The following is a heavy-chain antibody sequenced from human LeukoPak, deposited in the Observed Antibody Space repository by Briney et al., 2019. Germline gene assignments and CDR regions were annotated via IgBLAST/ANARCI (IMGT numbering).Heavy chain of an antibody. Sequence: SETLSLTCAVSGGSVSHSNWWTWVRQSPGKGLEWIGEVHLSEGTNYNPSLKSRVTISVDTSKNQFSLKLSSVTAADTAVYYCARTISLGALDYWGQGTLVTVSS. CDR2: VHLSEGT. CDR3: ARTISLGALDY. D-gene: IGHD1-26*01. V-gene: IGHV4-4*02. J-gene: IGHJ4*02. CDR1: GGSVSHSNW.